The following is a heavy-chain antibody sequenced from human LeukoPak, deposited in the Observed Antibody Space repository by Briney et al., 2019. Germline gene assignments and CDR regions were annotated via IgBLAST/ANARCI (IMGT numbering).Heavy chain of an antibody. D-gene: IGHD3-10*01. J-gene: IGHJ6*02. CDR1: GFTFSSYG. V-gene: IGHV3-33*01. CDR2: IWYDGSNK. Sequence: GSLRLSCAASGFTFSSYGMHWVRQAPGKGLEWVAVIWYDGSNKYYADSVKGRFTISRDNSKNTLYLQMNSLRAEDTAVYYCARDRATMVRGYYGMDVWGQGTTVTVSS. CDR3: ARDRATMVRGYYGMDV.